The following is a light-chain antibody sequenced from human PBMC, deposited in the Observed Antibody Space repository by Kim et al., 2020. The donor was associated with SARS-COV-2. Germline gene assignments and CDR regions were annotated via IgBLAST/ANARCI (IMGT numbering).Light chain of an antibody. J-gene: IGKJ2*01. Sequence: EIVMTQSPATLSVSPGERATLSCRASQSVDSDLAWYQQKPGQAPRLLIYGASTRATGIPARFSGSGSETEFTLTISSLQSEDFAVYYCQQYNDWPPMYSFGQGTKLEI. V-gene: IGKV3-15*01. CDR3: QQYNDWPPMYS. CDR2: GAS. CDR1: QSVDSD.